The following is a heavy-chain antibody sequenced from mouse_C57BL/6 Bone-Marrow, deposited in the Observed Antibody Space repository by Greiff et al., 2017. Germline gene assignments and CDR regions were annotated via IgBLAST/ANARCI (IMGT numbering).Heavy chain of an antibody. J-gene: IGHJ2*01. Sequence: EVKLVESGGDLVKPGGSLKLSCAASGFTFSSYGMSWVRQTPDKRLEWVATISSGGSYTYYPDSVKGRFTISRDNAKNTLYLQMSSLKSEDTAMYYCAGSPYYFDYWGQGTTLTVSS. V-gene: IGHV5-6*01. CDR2: ISSGGSYT. CDR1: GFTFSSYG. CDR3: AGSPYYFDY.